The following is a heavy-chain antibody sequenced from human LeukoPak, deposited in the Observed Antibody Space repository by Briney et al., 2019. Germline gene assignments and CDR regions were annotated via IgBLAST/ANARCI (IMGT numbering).Heavy chain of an antibody. J-gene: IGHJ4*02. CDR2: IYHSGST. D-gene: IGHD5-12*01. Sequence: SETLSLTCTLSGGSISTYYWSWIRQPPGKGLEWIEYIYHSGSTNYNPSLKSRVTISVDTSKNQFSLKLSSVTAADTAVYYCARGGGYASPIGYWGQGALVTVSS. CDR1: GGSISTYY. V-gene: IGHV4-59*01. CDR3: ARGGGYASPIGY.